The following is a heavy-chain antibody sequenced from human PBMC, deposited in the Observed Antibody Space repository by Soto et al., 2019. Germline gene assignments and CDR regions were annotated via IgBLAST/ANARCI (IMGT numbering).Heavy chain of an antibody. D-gene: IGHD5-12*01. V-gene: IGHV3-7*01. CDR2: IKQDGRGK. Sequence: EVHLVESGGGLVQPGGSLRLSSAASGFTFSSYWMSWVRQAPGKGLEWVANIKQDGRGKYYVDSVKGRFTISSDNAKNSLYLQMNSLRAEDAAVYYCARVRYVATMPLDYWGQGTLVTVSS. J-gene: IGHJ4*02. CDR1: GFTFSSYW. CDR3: ARVRYVATMPLDY.